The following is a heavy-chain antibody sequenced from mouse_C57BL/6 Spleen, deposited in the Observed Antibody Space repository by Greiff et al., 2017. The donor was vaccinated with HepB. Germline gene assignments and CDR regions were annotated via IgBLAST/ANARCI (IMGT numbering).Heavy chain of an antibody. Sequence: VQLQQSGAELAKPGASVMLSCKASGYTFTSYWMHWVKQRPGQGLEWIGYINPSSGYTKYNQKFKDKATLTADKSSSTAYMQLSSLTYEDSAVYYCARSDYGSSYYFDYWGQGTTLTVSS. CDR1: GYTFTSYW. V-gene: IGHV1-7*01. D-gene: IGHD1-1*01. J-gene: IGHJ2*01. CDR2: INPSSGYT. CDR3: ARSDYGSSYYFDY.